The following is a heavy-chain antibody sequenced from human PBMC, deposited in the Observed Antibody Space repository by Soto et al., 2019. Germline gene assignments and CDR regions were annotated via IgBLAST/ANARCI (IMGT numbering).Heavy chain of an antibody. Sequence: GESLKISCKGSGYSFTSYWIGWVRQMPGKGLEWMGIIYPGDSDTRYSPSFQGQVTISAITTISTAYLQWISLKASNAAMYYCASHSSPRAYFDWPKDAFDIWGQGTMVTVSS. D-gene: IGHD3-9*01. CDR1: GYSFTSYW. CDR2: IYPGDSDT. J-gene: IGHJ3*02. CDR3: ASHSSPRAYFDWPKDAFDI. V-gene: IGHV5-51*01.